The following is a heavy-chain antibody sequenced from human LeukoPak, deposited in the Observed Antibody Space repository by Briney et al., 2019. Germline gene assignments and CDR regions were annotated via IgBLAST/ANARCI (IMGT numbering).Heavy chain of an antibody. CDR3: ARVGVDYSGNIIKYFFDY. Sequence: SETLSLTCTVSGGSISSYQWSWIRQPPGKGLEWIGNIYCSGSANYNPSLKSRVTISVDTSKNQFSLKLSPVTAADTAVYYCARVGVDYSGNIIKYFFDYWGQGTLVTVSS. V-gene: IGHV4-59*01. J-gene: IGHJ4*02. CDR1: GGSISSYQ. CDR2: IYCSGSA. D-gene: IGHD4-23*01.